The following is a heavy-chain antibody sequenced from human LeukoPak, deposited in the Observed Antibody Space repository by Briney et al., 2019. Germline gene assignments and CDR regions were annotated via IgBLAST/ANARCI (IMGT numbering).Heavy chain of an antibody. CDR1: GGSISSYY. Sequence: SETLSLTCAVSGGSISSYYWSWIRQPPGKGLEWIGYIYYSGSTNYNPSLKSRVTISVDTSKNQFSLKLSSVTAEDTAVYYCARRAAARPSVGQAPPGHTGPGLYYYYYYMDVWGKGTTVTVSS. D-gene: IGHD6-6*01. CDR2: IYYSGST. V-gene: IGHV4-59*01. CDR3: ARRAAARPSVGQAPPGHTGPGLYYYYYYMDV. J-gene: IGHJ6*03.